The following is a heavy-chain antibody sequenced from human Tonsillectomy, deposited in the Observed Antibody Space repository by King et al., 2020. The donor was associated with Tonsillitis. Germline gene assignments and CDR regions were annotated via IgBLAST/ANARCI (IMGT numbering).Heavy chain of an antibody. CDR1: GYSFTSYW. Sequence: VQLVESGAEVKKPGESLKISCKGSGYSFTSYWIGWVRQMPGKGLEWMGIFYPGDSDTRYSPSFQGQVTISADKSISTAYLQWSSLKASDTAMYYCARHGDTALLTRCYYYYGMDVWGQGTTVTVSS. V-gene: IGHV5-51*01. CDR3: ARHGDTALLTRCYYYYGMDV. D-gene: IGHD5-18*01. CDR2: FYPGDSDT. J-gene: IGHJ6*02.